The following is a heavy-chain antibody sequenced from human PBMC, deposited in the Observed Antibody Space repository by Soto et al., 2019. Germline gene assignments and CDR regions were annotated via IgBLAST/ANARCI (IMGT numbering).Heavy chain of an antibody. V-gene: IGHV3-48*02. CDR3: ARDHLRVGGTGPLFDY. J-gene: IGHJ4*02. Sequence: EVQLVESGGGLVQPGGSLRLSCAASGFTFSSYSMNWVRQAPGKGLEWVSYISSSSSTIYYADSVKGRFTSSRDKAKNSLYLQMNSLRDEDTAVYYCARDHLRVGGTGPLFDYWGQGTLVTVSS. D-gene: IGHD3-10*01. CDR1: GFTFSSYS. CDR2: ISSSSSTI.